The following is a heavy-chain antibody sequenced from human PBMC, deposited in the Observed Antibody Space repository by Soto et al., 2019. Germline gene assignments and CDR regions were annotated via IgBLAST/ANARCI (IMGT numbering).Heavy chain of an antibody. V-gene: IGHV3-15*07. D-gene: IGHD3-22*01. CDR2: IKGKRAGGVA. Sequence: EVQLVESGGGLVQPGGSLRLSCAASGFTFTAAWMHWVRQTPGKGLEWVGRIKGKRAGGVADYAAPVRGRFTVSRDDSKATLYLQMKSLKIEHTGVYYCTADAAHLGGRGNYYEGAYWGQGTLVTVAS. J-gene: IGHJ1*01. CDR1: GFTFTAAW. CDR3: TADAAHLGGRGNYYEGAY.